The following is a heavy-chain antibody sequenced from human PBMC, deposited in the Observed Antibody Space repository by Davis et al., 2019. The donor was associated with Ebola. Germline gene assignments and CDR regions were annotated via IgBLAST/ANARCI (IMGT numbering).Heavy chain of an antibody. D-gene: IGHD6-19*01. CDR3: ARAPPSGWYQTNFDY. J-gene: IGHJ4*02. CDR2: INHSGST. V-gene: IGHV4-34*01. Sequence: SETLSLTCAVYGGSFSGYYWSWIRQPPGKGLEWIGEINHSGSTNYNPSLKSRVTISVDTSKNQFSLKMSSVTAADTAVYYCARAPPSGWYQTNFDYWGQGTLVTVSS. CDR1: GGSFSGYY.